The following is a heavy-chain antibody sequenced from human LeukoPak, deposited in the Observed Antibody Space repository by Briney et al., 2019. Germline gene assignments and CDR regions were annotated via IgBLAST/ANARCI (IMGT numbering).Heavy chain of an antibody. V-gene: IGHV3-48*01. D-gene: IGHD6-13*01. CDR1: GFTFSSYW. Sequence: GGSLRLSCAASGFTFSSYWMHWVRQAPGKGLEWVSYISSSSSTIYYADSVKGRFTISRDNAKNSLYLQMNSLRAEDTAVYYCARDHDSSSCPYFDYWGQGTLVTVSS. CDR3: ARDHDSSSCPYFDY. CDR2: ISSSSSTI. J-gene: IGHJ4*02.